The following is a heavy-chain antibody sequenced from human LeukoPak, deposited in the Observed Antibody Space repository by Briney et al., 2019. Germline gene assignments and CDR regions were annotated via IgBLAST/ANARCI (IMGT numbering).Heavy chain of an antibody. CDR2: INFSGGNT. CDR1: GFTFSDSA. J-gene: IGHJ3*01. CDR3: ARDIEFST. Sequence: TGGSLRLSCAASGFTFSDSAMNWVRQAPGKGLEWLSLINFSGGNTYYADSMKGRFTISRDNSKDTLYLQMNSLRAEDTAIYYCARDIEFSTWGLGTVVTVSS. V-gene: IGHV3-23*01. D-gene: IGHD3-3*02.